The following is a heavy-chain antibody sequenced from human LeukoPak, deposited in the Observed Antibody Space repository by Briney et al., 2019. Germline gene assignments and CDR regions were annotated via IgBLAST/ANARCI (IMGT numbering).Heavy chain of an antibody. CDR3: VRVLAATPAFDY. Sequence: PGGSLRLSCAASGFTFSSYWMSWVRQAPGKGLEWVANIKQDGNEKYYVDSVKGRFTISRDNAKNPLFLQMNSLRAEDTAVYYCVRVLAATPAFDYWGRGTLVTVSS. CDR1: GFTFSSYW. D-gene: IGHD2-15*01. CDR2: IKQDGNEK. J-gene: IGHJ4*02. V-gene: IGHV3-7*04.